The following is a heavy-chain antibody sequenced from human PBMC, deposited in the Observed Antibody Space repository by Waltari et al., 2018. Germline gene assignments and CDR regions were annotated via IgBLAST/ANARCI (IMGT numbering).Heavy chain of an antibody. D-gene: IGHD3-3*01. V-gene: IGHV1-69*08. J-gene: IGHJ6*03. CDR3: AREIVFGVVTHYYMDV. CDR1: GGTFSSYA. CDR2: IIPIFGTA. Sequence: QVQLVQSGAEVKKPGSSVKVSCKASGGTFSSYAISWVRQAPRQGLEWMGRIIPIFGTANYAQKFQGRVIITADKSTSTAYMELSSLRSEDTAVYYCAREIVFGVVTHYYMDVWGKGTTVTVSS.